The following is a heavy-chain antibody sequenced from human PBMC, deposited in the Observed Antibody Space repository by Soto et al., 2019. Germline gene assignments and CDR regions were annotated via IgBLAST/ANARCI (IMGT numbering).Heavy chain of an antibody. CDR2: IYHSGST. V-gene: IGHV4-30-2*01. D-gene: IGHD6-19*01. CDR3: ARGYSSGWRPLGSWFDP. CDR1: GGSISSGGYS. J-gene: IGHJ5*02. Sequence: ASETLSLTCAVSGGSISSGGYSWSWIRQPPGKGLEWIGYIYHSGSTYYNPSLKSRVTISVDRSKNQFSLKLSSVTAADTAVYYCARGYSSGWRPLGSWFDPWGQGTLVTVSS.